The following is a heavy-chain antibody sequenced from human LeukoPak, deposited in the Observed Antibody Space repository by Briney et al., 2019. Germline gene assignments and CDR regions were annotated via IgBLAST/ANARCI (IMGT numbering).Heavy chain of an antibody. CDR3: ARDDCTNGHGWFDP. CDR2: IYYSGST. Sequence: PSETLSLTCTVSGGSISSGDYYWSWIRQPPGKGLEWIGYIYYSGSTYYNPSLKSRVTISVDTSKNQCSLKLSSVTAADTAVYYCARDDCTNGHGWFDPWGQGTLVTVSS. V-gene: IGHV4-30-4*08. D-gene: IGHD2-8*01. CDR1: GGSISSGDYY. J-gene: IGHJ5*02.